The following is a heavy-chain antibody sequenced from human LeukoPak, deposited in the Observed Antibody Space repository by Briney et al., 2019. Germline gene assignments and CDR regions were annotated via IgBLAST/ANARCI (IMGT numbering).Heavy chain of an antibody. D-gene: IGHD2-2*01. Sequence: PGGSLRLSCAASGFTVSSNYMSWVRQAPGKGLEWVSVIYSGGSTYYADSVKGRCTISRDNSKNTLYLQMNSVRAEDTAVYYCARGEYQLPQGNWGQGTLVTVSS. CDR1: GFTVSSNY. CDR2: IYSGGST. J-gene: IGHJ4*02. V-gene: IGHV3-66*02. CDR3: ARGEYQLPQGN.